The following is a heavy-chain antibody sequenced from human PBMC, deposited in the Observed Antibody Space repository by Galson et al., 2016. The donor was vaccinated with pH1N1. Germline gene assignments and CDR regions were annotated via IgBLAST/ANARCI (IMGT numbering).Heavy chain of an antibody. CDR3: PRVNHYYYYGMDV. J-gene: IGHJ6*02. V-gene: IGHV3-48*01. D-gene: IGHD1-14*01. CDR2: ISSSSSTI. Sequence: SLRLSCAASGFTFSSYSMNWVRQAPGKGLEWVSYISSSSSTIYYADSVKGRFTVSRDNAKNSLYLQMNSLRAEDTAVYYCPRVNHYYYYGMDVGGQGTTVT. CDR1: GFTFSSYS.